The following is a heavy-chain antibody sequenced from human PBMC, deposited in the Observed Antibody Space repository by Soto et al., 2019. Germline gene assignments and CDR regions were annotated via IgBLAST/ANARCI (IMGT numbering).Heavy chain of an antibody. CDR1: GPTFSSYD. CDR2: IIPIFGTA. CDR3: ASDSGMEV. V-gene: IGHV1-69*13. Sequence: SVKGSCNASGPTFSSYDIICVRHAPGQGLEWKGGIIPIFGTANYAQKFQGRVTITADESTSTAYMELSSLRSEETAVYYCASDSGMEVWGQGNTVTVSS. J-gene: IGHJ6*02.